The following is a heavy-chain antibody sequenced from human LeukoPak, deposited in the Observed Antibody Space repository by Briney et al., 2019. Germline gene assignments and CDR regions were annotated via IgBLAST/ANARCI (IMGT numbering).Heavy chain of an antibody. V-gene: IGHV3-23*01. CDR3: AKPDHYYDSSGTD. D-gene: IGHD3-22*01. CDR1: GFTFSSYA. J-gene: IGHJ4*02. CDR2: ISGSGGST. Sequence: GGSLRLSCAASGFTFSSYAMSWVRQAPGKGLEWVSAISGSGGSTYYADSVKGRFTISRDNSKNTLYLQMNSLRAEDTAVYYGAKPDHYYDSSGTDWGQGTLVTFSS.